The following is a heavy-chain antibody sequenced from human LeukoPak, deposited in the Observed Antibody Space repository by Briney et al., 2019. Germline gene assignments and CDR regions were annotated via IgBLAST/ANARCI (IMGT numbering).Heavy chain of an antibody. D-gene: IGHD6-19*01. CDR3: ASSRYSSGGAFDI. CDR1: GGSISSYY. Sequence: PSETLSLTCTVSGGSISSYYWSWIRQPPGKGLEWIGYMYYSGSTNYNPSLKSRVTISVDTSKNQFSLKLRSVTAADTAVYYCASSRYSSGGAFDIWGQGTMVTVSS. J-gene: IGHJ3*02. V-gene: IGHV4-59*01. CDR2: MYYSGST.